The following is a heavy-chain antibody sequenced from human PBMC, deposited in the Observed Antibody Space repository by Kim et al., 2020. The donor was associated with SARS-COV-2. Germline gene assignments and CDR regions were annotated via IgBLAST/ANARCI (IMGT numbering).Heavy chain of an antibody. Sequence: SETLSLTCTVSGGSISSSSYYWGWIRQPPGKGLEWIGSIYYSGSTYYNPSLKSRVTISVDTSKNQFSLKLSSVTAADTAVYYCARQGRGLRSPLGYWGQGTLVTVSS. V-gene: IGHV4-39*01. J-gene: IGHJ4*02. CDR2: IYYSGST. D-gene: IGHD4-17*01. CDR1: GGSISSSSYY. CDR3: ARQGRGLRSPLGY.